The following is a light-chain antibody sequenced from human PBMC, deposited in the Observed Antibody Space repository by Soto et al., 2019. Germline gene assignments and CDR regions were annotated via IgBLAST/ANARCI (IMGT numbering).Light chain of an antibody. V-gene: IGKV3-15*01. J-gene: IGKJ5*01. CDR3: QQYNNWPIT. CDR2: GAS. CDR1: QSVRRD. Sequence: IVMTQTPVSLSVYSRKRATLSCRASQSVRRDLAWYQQKPGQPPRLLMYGASTRATGIPARFSGSGSGTEFTLTISSLQSEDFAVYYCQQYNNWPITFGQGTRLEIK.